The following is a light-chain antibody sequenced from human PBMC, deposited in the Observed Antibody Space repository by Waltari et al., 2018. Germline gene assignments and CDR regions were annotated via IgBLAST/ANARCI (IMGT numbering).Light chain of an antibody. CDR1: SSNIGNTY. J-gene: IGLJ1*01. Sequence: QSVLTQPPSVSAAPGQKVTISCSGNSSNIGNTYVSWYQQIPGTATKLIIYENDHRTSPTLVRFSASKSDTSATLGITGLQSGAEADYYCVAWDSILSAVFGTRTKVTVL. V-gene: IGLV1-51*02. CDR3: VAWDSILSAV. CDR2: END.